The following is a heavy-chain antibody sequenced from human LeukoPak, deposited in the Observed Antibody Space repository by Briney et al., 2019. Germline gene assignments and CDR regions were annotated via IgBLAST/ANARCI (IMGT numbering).Heavy chain of an antibody. D-gene: IGHD4/OR15-4a*01. Sequence: PGGSLRLSCTASGFTFSSYGMHWVRQAPGKGLEWVSFIYSDNTHYSDSVKGRFTISRYNSKNTLYLQMNSLRAEDTAVYYCARRAGAYSHPYDYWGQGTLVTVSS. CDR1: GFTFSSYG. J-gene: IGHJ4*02. CDR2: IYSDNT. V-gene: IGHV3-NL1*01. CDR3: ARRAGAYSHPYDY.